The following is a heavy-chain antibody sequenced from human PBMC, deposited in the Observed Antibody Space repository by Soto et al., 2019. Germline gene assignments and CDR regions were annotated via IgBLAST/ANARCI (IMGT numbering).Heavy chain of an antibody. CDR3: ARSYDDILTGYFPNYYSYGMDV. J-gene: IGHJ6*02. CDR1: GGTFSSYA. CDR2: INPIFVTA. D-gene: IGHD3-9*01. Sequence: ASVTVSCKASGGTFSSYAISWVRQAPRQGLKWTGGINPIFVTANDAQKFRGRVTIPAGESTSTAYMELSSLRFEETAVYYCARSYDDILTGYFPNYYSYGMDVWGQGTTVT. V-gene: IGHV1-69*13.